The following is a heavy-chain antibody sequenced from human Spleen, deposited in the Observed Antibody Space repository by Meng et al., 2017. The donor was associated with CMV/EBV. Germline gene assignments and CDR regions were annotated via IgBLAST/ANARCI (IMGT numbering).Heavy chain of an antibody. CDR2: IYHSGST. D-gene: IGHD2-2*01. J-gene: IGHJ4*02. CDR3: ASTRDIVVVPAAAFDY. CDR1: GGSISSSTW. V-gene: IGHV4-4*02. Sequence: GGSISSSTWGSWVRQPPGKGLEWIGEIYHSGSTHYNPSLKSRVTISVDKSKNQFSLKLSSVTAADTAVYYCASTRDIVVVPAAAFDYWGQGTLVTVSS.